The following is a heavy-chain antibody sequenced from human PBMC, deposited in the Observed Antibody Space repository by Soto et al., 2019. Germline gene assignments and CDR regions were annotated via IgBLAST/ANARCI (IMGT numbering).Heavy chain of an antibody. CDR1: GYTFTVYY. J-gene: IGHJ3*02. V-gene: IGHV1-2*02. CDR3: ARVTMDDAFDI. CDR2: INPNSGGT. D-gene: IGHD3-10*01. Sequence: SVKVSCKASGYTFTVYYMHWGRQAPGQGLEWMGWINPNSGGTNYAQKFQGRVTMTRDTSISTAYMELSRLRSDDTAVYYCARVTMDDAFDIWGQGTMVTVSS.